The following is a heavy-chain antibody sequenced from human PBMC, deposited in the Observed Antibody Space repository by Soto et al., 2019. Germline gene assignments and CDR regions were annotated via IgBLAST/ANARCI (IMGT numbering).Heavy chain of an antibody. CDR2: ISYTGSA. J-gene: IGHJ6*02. CDR3: ARVNYGDYYYGMDV. Sequence: SETLSLTCTVSGGSINYSYWTWIRQPPGKGLEWIGYISYTGSANYNASLKSRLTISVDTSKNQFSLKLSSVTAADTALYYCARVNYGDYYYGMDVCGQGTTVIVSS. D-gene: IGHD4-17*01. V-gene: IGHV4-59*01. CDR1: GGSINYSY.